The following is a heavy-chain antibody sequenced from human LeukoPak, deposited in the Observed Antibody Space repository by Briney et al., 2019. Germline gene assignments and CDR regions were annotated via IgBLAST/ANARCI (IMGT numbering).Heavy chain of an antibody. D-gene: IGHD3-9*01. V-gene: IGHV4-39*07. CDR3: ARAVGSFDWLPLFDY. J-gene: IGHJ4*02. CDR2: IYYSGST. Sequence: SETLSLTCTVSGGSISSSSYYWGWIRQPPGKGLESIGTIYYSGSTYYNPSLKSRVTISVDASKNQFYLKLSSVTAADTAVYYCARAVGSFDWLPLFDYWGQGTLVTVSS. CDR1: GGSISSSSYY.